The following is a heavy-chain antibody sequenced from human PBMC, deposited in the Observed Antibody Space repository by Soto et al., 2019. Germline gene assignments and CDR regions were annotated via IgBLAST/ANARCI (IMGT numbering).Heavy chain of an antibody. V-gene: IGHV3-23*01. CDR2: ISGSGGST. Sequence: GGSLRLSCAASGFTFSTYAMSWVRQAPGKGLEWVSAISGSGGSTYYADSVKGRFTISRDNSKNTLYLQMNSLRAEDTAVYYCAKGQRGITIFGVVRYGMDVWGQGT. CDR3: AKGQRGITIFGVVRYGMDV. CDR1: GFTFSTYA. D-gene: IGHD3-3*01. J-gene: IGHJ6*02.